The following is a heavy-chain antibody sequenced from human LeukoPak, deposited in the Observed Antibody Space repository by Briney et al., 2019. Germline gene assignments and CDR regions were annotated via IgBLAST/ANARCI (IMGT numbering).Heavy chain of an antibody. D-gene: IGHD3-22*01. CDR1: GYTFTGYY. CDR2: INPNSGGT. CDR3: AREGYYDSSGYYTADAFDI. V-gene: IGHV1-2*06. J-gene: IGHJ3*02. Sequence: ASVKVSCKASGYTFTGYYMHWVRQAPGQGLEWMGRINPNSGGTNYAQKFQGRVIMTRDTSISTAYMELSRLRSDDTAVYYCAREGYYDSSGYYTADAFDIWAKGQWSPSLQ.